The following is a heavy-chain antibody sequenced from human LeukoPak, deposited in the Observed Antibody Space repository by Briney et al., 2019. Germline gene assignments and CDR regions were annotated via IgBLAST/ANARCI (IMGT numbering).Heavy chain of an antibody. V-gene: IGHV1-2*02. CDR3: ARVPLYCSGGSCYVGDYYYYYMDV. D-gene: IGHD2-15*01. CDR2: INPNSGGT. Sequence: ASVKVSFKASGYTFTGYYMHWVRQAPGQGLEWMGWINPNSGGTNYAQKFQGRVTMTRDTSISTAYMELSRLRSDDTAVYYCARVPLYCSGGSCYVGDYYYYYMDVWGKGTTVTVSS. CDR1: GYTFTGYY. J-gene: IGHJ6*03.